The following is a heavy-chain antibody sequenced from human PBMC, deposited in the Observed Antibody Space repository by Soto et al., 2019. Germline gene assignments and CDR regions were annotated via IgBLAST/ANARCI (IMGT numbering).Heavy chain of an antibody. CDR3: ARGIATGQLDP. Sequence: ASVKVSCKASGYTSTRYTMNWVRQAPGQRLEWMGWINPDNGNTKSSQKFQDRVIITRDTFASTAYMDLSSLRSEDTAVYYCARGIATGQLDPWGQGTLVTVSS. J-gene: IGHJ5*02. CDR1: GYTSTRYT. D-gene: IGHD2-15*01. CDR2: INPDNGNT. V-gene: IGHV1-3*01.